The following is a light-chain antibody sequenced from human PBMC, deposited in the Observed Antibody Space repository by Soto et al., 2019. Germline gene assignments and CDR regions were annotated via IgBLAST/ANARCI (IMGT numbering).Light chain of an antibody. CDR2: EAS. Sequence: EVVLTQSPATMSLYPGEGATLSCRASQSVSTYLGWYQQKPGQAPRLLIFEASKRVTGIPDRISGSGSGTDFTLTISSLEPEDFAVYYCQQRGHWPRTFGQGTKVEMK. CDR3: QQRGHWPRT. J-gene: IGKJ1*01. V-gene: IGKV3-11*01. CDR1: QSVSTY.